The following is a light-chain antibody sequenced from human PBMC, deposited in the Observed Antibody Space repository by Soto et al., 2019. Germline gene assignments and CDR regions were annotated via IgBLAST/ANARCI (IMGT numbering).Light chain of an antibody. CDR3: QQSYSSPTT. J-gene: IGKJ5*01. V-gene: IGKV1-39*01. CDR1: QSIGKH. Sequence: DIQMTQSPSFLSASVGYRVTITCRASQSIGKHLNWYQQKPGKAPKFLIYGASTLQSGVPSRFTGSGSGTDFTLTVNSLQPEDFATYYCQQSYSSPTTFGQGTRLEIK. CDR2: GAS.